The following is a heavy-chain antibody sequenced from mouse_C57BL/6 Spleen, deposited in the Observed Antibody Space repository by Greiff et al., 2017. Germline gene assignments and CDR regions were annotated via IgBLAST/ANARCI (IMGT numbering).Heavy chain of an antibody. V-gene: IGHV1-9*01. D-gene: IGHD2-2*01. J-gene: IGHJ2*01. CDR3: ARRGANYGYDGFGY. CDR1: GYTFTGYW. Sequence: QVQLQQSGAELMKPGASVKLSCKATGYTFTGYWIEWVNQRPGHGLEWIGEILPGSGSTNYNEKFKGQVTFTADTSSNTAYMQLSSLTTEDSAIEYCARRGANYGYDGFGYWGQGTTLTVAS. CDR2: ILPGSGST.